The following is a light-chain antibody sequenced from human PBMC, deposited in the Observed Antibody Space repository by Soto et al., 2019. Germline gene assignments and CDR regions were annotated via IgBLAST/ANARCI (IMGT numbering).Light chain of an antibody. Sequence: EIVMTQSPATLSVSPGERAALSCRASQSVSSNFAWYQQKPGQAPRLLIYGASTRATGIPARFSGSGSGTEFTLTISSLQSEDFAVYYCQQYNNWPYTFAQGTKLEI. V-gene: IGKV3-15*01. CDR3: QQYNNWPYT. CDR1: QSVSSN. CDR2: GAS. J-gene: IGKJ2*01.